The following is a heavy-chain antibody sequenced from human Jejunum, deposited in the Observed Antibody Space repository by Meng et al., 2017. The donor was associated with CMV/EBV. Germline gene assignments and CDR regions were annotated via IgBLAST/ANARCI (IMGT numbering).Heavy chain of an antibody. CDR1: GDSVSSGSSY. Sequence: VSGDSVSSGSSYWSWIRQPPGKGLEWIGYIYYSGKINYNPSLKSRVTISVDTSKNQFSLKLSSVTAADTAVYFCARYYSGWYFDYWGQGTLGTVSS. CDR3: ARYYSGWYFDY. D-gene: IGHD5-12*01. CDR2: IYYSGKI. V-gene: IGHV4-61*01. J-gene: IGHJ4*02.